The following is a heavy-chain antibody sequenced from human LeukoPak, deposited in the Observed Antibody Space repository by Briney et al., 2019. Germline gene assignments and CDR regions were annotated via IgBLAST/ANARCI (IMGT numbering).Heavy chain of an antibody. Sequence: GGSLRLSCAASGFTFSSYSMNWVRQAPGKGLEWGSYISSSGSTIYYADSAKGRFTISRDNAKNSLYLQMNRLRAEDTAVYYCAKITGGATSVLYYYYYGMDVWGQGTTVTVSS. CDR3: AKITGGATSVLYYYYYGMDV. CDR1: GFTFSSYS. D-gene: IGHD1-26*01. CDR2: ISSSGSTI. V-gene: IGHV3-48*04. J-gene: IGHJ6*02.